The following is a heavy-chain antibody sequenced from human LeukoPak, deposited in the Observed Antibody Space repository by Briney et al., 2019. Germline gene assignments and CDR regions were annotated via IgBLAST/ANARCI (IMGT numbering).Heavy chain of an antibody. D-gene: IGHD1-26*01. CDR2: IRKDGSEK. CDR3: ARHWEGVESDAFDI. CDR1: GFTFEIYW. Sequence: GGSLRLSCAASGFTFEIYWMSWVRQAPGKGLEWVANIRKDGSEKNYVDSVKGRFTISRDNAKNSLYLQTNSLRADDTALYYCARHWEGVESDAFDIWGQGTMVTVSS. J-gene: IGHJ3*02. V-gene: IGHV3-7*04.